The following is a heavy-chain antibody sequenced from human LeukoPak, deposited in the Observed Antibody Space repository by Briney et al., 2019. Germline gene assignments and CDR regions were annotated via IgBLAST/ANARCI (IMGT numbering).Heavy chain of an antibody. CDR2: ISWNSGSI. D-gene: IGHD2-2*03. CDR3: ARDPLDIVVVPAAMRKVVGY. Sequence: PGRSLRLSCAASGFTFDDYAMHWVRQAPGKGLEWVSGISWNSGSIGYADSVKGRFTISRDNAKNSLYLQMNSLRAEGTALYYCARDPLDIVVVPAAMRKVVGYWGQGTLVTVSS. J-gene: IGHJ4*02. CDR1: GFTFDDYA. V-gene: IGHV3-9*01.